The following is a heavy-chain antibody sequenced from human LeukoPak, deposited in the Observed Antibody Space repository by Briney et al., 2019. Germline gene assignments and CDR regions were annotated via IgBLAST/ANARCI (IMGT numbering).Heavy chain of an antibody. CDR1: GFTVSSNY. V-gene: IGHV3-23*01. CDR3: AKEAEWKWVVVMSYYYYMDV. CDR2: ISGSGGST. Sequence: PGGSLRLSCAASGFTVSSNYMSWVRQAPGKGLEWVSAISGSGGSTYYADSVKGRFTISRDNSKNALYLQMNSLRAEDTAVYYCAKEAEWKWVVVMSYYYYMDVWGKGTTVTISS. J-gene: IGHJ6*03. D-gene: IGHD3-22*01.